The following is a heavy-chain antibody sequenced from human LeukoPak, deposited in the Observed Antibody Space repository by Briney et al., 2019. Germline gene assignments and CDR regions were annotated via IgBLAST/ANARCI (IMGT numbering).Heavy chain of an antibody. V-gene: IGHV3-21*01. J-gene: IGHJ4*02. CDR1: RFTFSNYS. CDR2: ISRGSGHI. D-gene: IGHD3-3*01. CDR3: ARAYDFWSGPGGY. Sequence: GGSLRLSCAASRFTFSNYSMNWVRQAPGKGLEWVSSISRGSGHIYYADSVKGRFTISRDNAKNSLYLQMNSLRAEDTAVYYCARAYDFWSGPGGYWGQGTLVTVS.